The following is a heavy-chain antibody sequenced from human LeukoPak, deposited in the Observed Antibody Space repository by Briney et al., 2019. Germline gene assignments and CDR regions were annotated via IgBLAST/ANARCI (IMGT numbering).Heavy chain of an antibody. V-gene: IGHV1-69*04. CDR2: IIPILGIA. CDR3: ARAVMGCSSTSCSLSY. Sequence: GASVKVSCKASGYTFTSYGISWVRQAPGQGLEWMGRIIPILGIANYAQKFQGRVTITADKSTSTAYMELSSLRSEDTAVYYCARAVMGCSSTSCSLSYWGQGTLVTVSS. D-gene: IGHD2-2*01. CDR1: GYTFTSYG. J-gene: IGHJ4*02.